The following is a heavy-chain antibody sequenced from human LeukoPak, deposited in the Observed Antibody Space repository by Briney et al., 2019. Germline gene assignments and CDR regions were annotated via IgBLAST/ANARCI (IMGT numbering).Heavy chain of an antibody. V-gene: IGHV3-23*01. Sequence: AGGSLRLSCAASGFTFSSYAMSWVRQAPGKGLEWVSALSGSGGFTYYADSVKGRFTISRDNSKNTLFLQMNSLRAEDTAVYYCAKRGSKEFDYWGQGTLLTVFS. D-gene: IGHD4-11*01. CDR3: AKRGSKEFDY. J-gene: IGHJ4*02. CDR1: GFTFSSYA. CDR2: LSGSGGFT.